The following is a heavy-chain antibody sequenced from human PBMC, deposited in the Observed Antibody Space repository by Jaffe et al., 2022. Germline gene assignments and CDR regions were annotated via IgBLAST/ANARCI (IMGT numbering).Heavy chain of an antibody. CDR3: VRGNVLRYFDWFTGGAFDI. Sequence: EVQLVQSGAEVKKPGESLKISCKGSGYSFTSYWIGWVRQMPGKGLEWMGIIYPGDSDTRYSPSFQGQVTISADKSISTAYLQWSSLKASDTAMYYCVRGNVLRYFDWFTGGAFDIWGQGTMVTVSS. D-gene: IGHD3-9*01. V-gene: IGHV5-51*03. CDR2: IYPGDSDT. J-gene: IGHJ3*02. CDR1: GYSFTSYW.